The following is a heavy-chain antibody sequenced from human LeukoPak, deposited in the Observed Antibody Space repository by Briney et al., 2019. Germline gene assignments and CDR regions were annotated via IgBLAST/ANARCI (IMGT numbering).Heavy chain of an antibody. CDR3: ARDLIAVAGTFDY. CDR1: GAFIDSNNW. CDR2: IFHSGST. Sequence: SETLSLTCAVSGAFIDSNNWWSWVRQTPGKGLEWIAEIFHSGSTNYNPSLKSRVTISLDESKNQFSLKLSSVTAADTAVYYCARDLIAVAGTFDYWGQGTLVTVSS. D-gene: IGHD6-19*01. V-gene: IGHV4-4*02. J-gene: IGHJ4*02.